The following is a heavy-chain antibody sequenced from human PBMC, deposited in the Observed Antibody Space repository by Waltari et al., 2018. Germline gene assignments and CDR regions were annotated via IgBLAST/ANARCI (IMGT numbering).Heavy chain of an antibody. CDR2: INHSGST. CDR3: ARGRYSSSWYRFFDY. D-gene: IGHD6-13*01. V-gene: IGHV4-34*01. J-gene: IGHJ4*02. Sequence: QVQLQQWGAGLLKPSEPLSLTCAVYGGSFSGYYWSWIRQPPGKGLEWIGEINHSGSTNYNPSLKSRVTISVDTSKNQFSLKLSSVTAADTAVYYCARGRYSSSWYRFFDYWGQGTLVTVSS. CDR1: GGSFSGYY.